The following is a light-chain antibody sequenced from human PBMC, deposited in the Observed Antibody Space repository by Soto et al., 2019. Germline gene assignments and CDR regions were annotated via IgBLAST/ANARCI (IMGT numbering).Light chain of an antibody. CDR3: CSYAGSSTSX. CDR2: EGS. CDR1: SSDVGSYNL. J-gene: IGLJ2*01. V-gene: IGLV2-23*01. Sequence: QSALTQPASVSGSPGQSITISCTGTSSDVGSYNLVSWYQQHPGKAPKLMIYEGSKRPSGVSNRFSGSKSGNTASLTISGLQAEDEADYYCCSYAGSSTSXFGGGTXLTVL.